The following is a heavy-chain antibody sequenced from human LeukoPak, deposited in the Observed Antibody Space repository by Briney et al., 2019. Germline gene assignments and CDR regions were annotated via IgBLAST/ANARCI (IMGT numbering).Heavy chain of an antibody. V-gene: IGHV4-38-2*02. J-gene: IGHJ5*02. Sequence: SETLSLTCTASGYSISSGYYWGWIRQPPGKGLEWIGSIYHSGSTYYNPSLKSRVTISVDTSKNQFSLKLSSVTAADTAIYYCARGGYYGSGNDFRFDPWGQGTLVTVSS. D-gene: IGHD3-10*01. CDR2: IYHSGST. CDR1: GYSISSGYY. CDR3: ARGGYYGSGNDFRFDP.